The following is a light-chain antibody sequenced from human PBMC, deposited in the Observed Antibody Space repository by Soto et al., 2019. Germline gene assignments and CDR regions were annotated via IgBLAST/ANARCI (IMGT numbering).Light chain of an antibody. Sequence: QSVLAQPASVSGSPGQSITISGCGTSSDVGAYIYVSWYQQFPGKAPKLILYEVNNRPSGVSNRFSGSKSDTTASLTISGLQPEDEADYYCSAYSDIDTKVFGTGTKVTVL. J-gene: IGLJ1*01. CDR1: SSDVGAYIY. CDR3: SAYSDIDTKV. CDR2: EVN. V-gene: IGLV2-14*03.